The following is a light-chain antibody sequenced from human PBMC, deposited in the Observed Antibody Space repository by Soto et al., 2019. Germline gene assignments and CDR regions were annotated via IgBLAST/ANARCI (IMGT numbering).Light chain of an antibody. Sequence: EIVMTQSPATLSLSPGERATLSCRASQSVRSSYLAWYQQKPGQAPRLLIYRTSTRATGIPDRFSGSGSGTDFTLTISDVQPEDFALYYCHQRQSWPRTCGQGTKGDIK. J-gene: IGKJ1*01. CDR3: HQRQSWPRT. CDR2: RTS. CDR1: QSVRSSY. V-gene: IGKV3D-20*02.